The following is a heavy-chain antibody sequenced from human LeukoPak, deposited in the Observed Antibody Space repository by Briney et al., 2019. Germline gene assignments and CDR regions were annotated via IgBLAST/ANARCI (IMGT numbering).Heavy chain of an antibody. CDR1: GFTFSSYS. V-gene: IGHV3-21*01. CDR2: ISISSSYI. CDR3: ARGPQKNGHSSGYPGYSDY. Sequence: PGGSLRLSCAASGFTFSSYSINWVRQAPGKGLEWVSSISISSSYIYYADSVKGRFTISRDNAKNSLYLQMNSLRAEDTAVYYCARGPQKNGHSSGYPGYSDYWGQGTLVTVSS. D-gene: IGHD3-22*01. J-gene: IGHJ4*02.